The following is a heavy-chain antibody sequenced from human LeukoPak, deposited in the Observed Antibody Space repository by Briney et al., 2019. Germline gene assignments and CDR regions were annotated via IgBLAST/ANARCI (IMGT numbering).Heavy chain of an antibody. CDR3: ARRQWTAFDF. Sequence: GGSLRLSCASSGFTFNTYWISWVRQAPGKGLQWVANIKPDGNERYYVDYVKGRFTISRDNARSSLYLQMDSLRVEDTAIYYCARRQWTAFDFWGQGTMVTVSS. V-gene: IGHV3-7*01. J-gene: IGHJ3*01. D-gene: IGHD6-19*01. CDR2: IKPDGNER. CDR1: GFTFNTYW.